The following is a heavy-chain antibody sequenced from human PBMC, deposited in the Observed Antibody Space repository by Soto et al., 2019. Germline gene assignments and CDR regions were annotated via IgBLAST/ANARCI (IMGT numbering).Heavy chain of an antibody. CDR2: IYSGGST. J-gene: IGHJ4*02. Sequence: GSLRLSCAASGFTVSSNYMSWVRQAPGKGLEWVSVIYSGGSTYYADSVKGRFTISRDNSKNTLYLQMNSLRAEDTAVYYCARGRSGYDFHYWGQGTLVTVSS. CDR3: ARGRSGYDFHY. V-gene: IGHV3-66*01. D-gene: IGHD5-12*01. CDR1: GFTVSSNY.